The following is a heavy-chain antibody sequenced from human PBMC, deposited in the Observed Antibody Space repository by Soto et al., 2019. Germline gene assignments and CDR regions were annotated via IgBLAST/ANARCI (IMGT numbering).Heavy chain of an antibody. J-gene: IGHJ4*02. Sequence: LSLTCTVSGGSISSYYWSWIRQPPGKGLEWIGYIYYSGSTNYNPSLKSRVAISVDTSKNQFSLKLSSVTAADTAVYYCARDPILSPFDYWGQGTLVTVSS. V-gene: IGHV4-59*01. CDR3: ARDPILSPFDY. CDR1: GGSISSYY. CDR2: IYYSGST.